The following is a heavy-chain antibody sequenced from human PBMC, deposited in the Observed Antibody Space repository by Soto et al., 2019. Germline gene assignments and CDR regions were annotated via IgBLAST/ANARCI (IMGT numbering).Heavy chain of an antibody. Sequence: SLPLSLTCAISGDSVSSNSAAWNWIRQSPSRGLEWLGRTYYRSKWYNDYAVSVKSRIAINPDTSKNQFSLQLNSVTPEDTAVYYCARGDHCSGGSCYLHYYFYMDVWGKGTTVTVSS. D-gene: IGHD2-15*01. CDR3: ARGDHCSGGSCYLHYYFYMDV. CDR1: GDSVSSNSAA. J-gene: IGHJ6*03. V-gene: IGHV6-1*01. CDR2: TYYRSKWYN.